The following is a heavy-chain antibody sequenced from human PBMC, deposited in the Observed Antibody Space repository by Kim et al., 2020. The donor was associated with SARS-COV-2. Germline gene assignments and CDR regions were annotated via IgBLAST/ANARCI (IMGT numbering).Heavy chain of an antibody. J-gene: IGHJ6*04. V-gene: IGHV1-18*01. Sequence: ASVKVSCKASGYTFTSYGISWVRQAPGQGLEWMGWISAYNGNTNYAQKLQGRVTMTTDTSTSTAYMELRSLRSDDTAVYYCARAPRVYEPFEIAAADKGDVWGKGTTVTVSS. CDR2: ISAYNGNT. D-gene: IGHD6-13*01. CDR3: ARAPRVYEPFEIAAADKGDV. CDR1: GYTFTSYG.